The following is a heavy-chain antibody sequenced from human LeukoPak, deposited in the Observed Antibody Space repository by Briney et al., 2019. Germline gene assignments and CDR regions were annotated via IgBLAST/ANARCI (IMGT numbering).Heavy chain of an antibody. CDR3: AGGGGYYYYMDV. D-gene: IGHD3-16*01. CDR1: GFTFSNYE. Sequence: GGSLRLSCAASGFTFSNYEMNWVCQAPGKGLEWVSYISSSGSTIYYADSVKGRFTISRDNAKNSLYLQMNSLRAEDTAVYYCAGGGGYYYYMDVWGKGTTVTVSS. CDR2: ISSSGSTI. J-gene: IGHJ6*03. V-gene: IGHV3-48*03.